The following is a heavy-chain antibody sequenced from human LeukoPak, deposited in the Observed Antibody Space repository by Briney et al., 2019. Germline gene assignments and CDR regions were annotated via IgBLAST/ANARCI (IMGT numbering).Heavy chain of an antibody. V-gene: IGHV4-39*07. J-gene: IGHJ4*02. CDR2: VYYSGPT. Sequence: SETLSLTCTVSGGSISSSSNYWGWIRQSPGKGLEWIGSVYYSGPTYYNPSLESRVNILIDTSENQFSLRLSSVTAADTAMYYCARSISGTRESFDYWGQGTLVTVSS. CDR1: GGSISSSSNY. D-gene: IGHD1-1*01. CDR3: ARSISGTRESFDY.